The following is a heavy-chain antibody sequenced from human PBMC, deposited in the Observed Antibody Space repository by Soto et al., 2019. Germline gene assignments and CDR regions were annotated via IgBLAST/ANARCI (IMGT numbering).Heavy chain of an antibody. Sequence: QVQLEQSGAEVKKPGYSLKVSCKASGGTFTSFAISWVRQAPGQGLEWMGGFIPVFETANYAQKFQARVTFTADKSTRTAYMDLSNLTSEDTAVYYCAKRRTYSDSWYDYYVESWGQGPLVIVSA. D-gene: IGHD6-13*01. V-gene: IGHV1-69*06. CDR2: FIPVFETA. J-gene: IGHJ4*02. CDR3: AKRRTYSDSWYDYYVES. CDR1: GGTFTSFA.